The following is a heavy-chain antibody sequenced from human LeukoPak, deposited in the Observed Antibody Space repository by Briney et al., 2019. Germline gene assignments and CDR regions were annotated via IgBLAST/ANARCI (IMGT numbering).Heavy chain of an antibody. V-gene: IGHV1-2*07. J-gene: IGHJ4*02. CDR2: INPESGYT. CDR1: GYTFTDYH. Sequence: ASVKVSCKASGYTFTDYHIHWVRQAPGQGLEWMAWINPESGYTKYAHSFQGRVTTTRDTSINTAYMELSGMRSDDTAVYSCARGRDSGSHTYYFDYWGQGTLVTVSS. CDR3: ARGRDSGSHTYYFDY. D-gene: IGHD1-26*01.